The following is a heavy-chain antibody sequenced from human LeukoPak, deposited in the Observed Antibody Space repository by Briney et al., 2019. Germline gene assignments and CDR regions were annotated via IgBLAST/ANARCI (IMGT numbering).Heavy chain of an antibody. J-gene: IGHJ4*02. D-gene: IGHD3-9*01. Sequence: PSETLSLTCTVSGGSISGSSYYWGWIRQPPGKGLEWIGEINHSGSTNYNPSLKSRVTISVDTSKNQFSLKLSSVTAADTAVYYCARGRTYYDILTGYPKTYFDYWGQGTLVTVSS. CDR2: INHSGST. CDR1: GGSISGSSYY. CDR3: ARGRTYYDILTGYPKTYFDY. V-gene: IGHV4-39*07.